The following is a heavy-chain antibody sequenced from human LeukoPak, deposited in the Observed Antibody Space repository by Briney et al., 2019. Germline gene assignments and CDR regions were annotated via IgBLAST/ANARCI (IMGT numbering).Heavy chain of an antibody. V-gene: IGHV4-30-2*01. CDR3: ARARYCSGGSCYTLTGYYYMDV. D-gene: IGHD2-15*01. CDR1: GGSISSGGYY. J-gene: IGHJ6*03. CDR2: IYHDGST. Sequence: SQTLSLTCTVSGGSISSGGYYWSWIRQPRGEGLEWIGYIYHDGSTYYNPSLTSRVTISVDKSKNQFSLRLSSVTAADTAVYYCARARYCSGGSCYTLTGYYYMDVWGKGTTVTVSS.